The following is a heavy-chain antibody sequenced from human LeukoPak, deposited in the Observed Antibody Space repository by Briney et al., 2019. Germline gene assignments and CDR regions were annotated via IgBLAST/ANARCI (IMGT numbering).Heavy chain of an antibody. J-gene: IGHJ4*02. CDR3: ARRKGYSRGLFDY. CDR2: IKHSGST. CDR1: GGSFNGHH. D-gene: IGHD5-12*01. V-gene: IGHV4-34*01. Sequence: SETLSLTCAVYGGSFNGHHWTWIRQAPGKGLEWIGEIKHSGSTKYNPSLKSRVTISVDTSKNQFSLKLSSVTAADTAVYYCARRKGYSRGLFDYWGQGTLVTVSS.